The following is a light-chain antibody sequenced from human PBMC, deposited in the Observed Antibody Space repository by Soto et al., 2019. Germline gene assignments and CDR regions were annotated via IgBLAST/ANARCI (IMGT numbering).Light chain of an antibody. Sequence: ALTQPPSASVAPGQTASITCGGDNIGGRSVHWYQQKPGQAPVVVVDHDSDRPSGIPERFSGSSYGNLATLTISRVEAGQEAVYHCQVWDYSTDDVVFGGGTKLTVL. CDR1: NIGGRS. CDR2: HDS. J-gene: IGLJ2*01. CDR3: QVWDYSTDDVV. V-gene: IGLV3-21*02.